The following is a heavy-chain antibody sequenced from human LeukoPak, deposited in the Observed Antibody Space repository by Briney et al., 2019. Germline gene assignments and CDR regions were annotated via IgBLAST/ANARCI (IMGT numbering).Heavy chain of an antibody. V-gene: IGHV3-23*01. CDR1: GFTFSSYA. Sequence: GGPLRLSCAASGFTFSSYAMSWVRQAPGKGLEWVSAISGSGGSTYYADSVKGRFTISRDNSKNTLYLQMNSLRAEDTAVYYCAKEGFTFGGVIVILDYFDYWGQGTLVTVSS. J-gene: IGHJ4*02. D-gene: IGHD3-16*02. CDR3: AKEGFTFGGVIVILDYFDY. CDR2: ISGSGGST.